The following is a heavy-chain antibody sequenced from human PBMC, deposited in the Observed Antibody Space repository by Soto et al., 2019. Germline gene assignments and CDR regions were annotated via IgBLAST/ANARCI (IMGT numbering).Heavy chain of an antibody. CDR3: AKVSGSLSYYYGMDV. D-gene: IGHD1-26*01. CDR1: GFTFSSYA. V-gene: IGHV3-23*01. CDR2: ISGSGGST. Sequence: EVQLLESGGGLVQPGGSLRLSCAASGFTFSSYAMSWVRQAPGKGLEWVSAISGSGGSTYYADSVKGRLTISRDNSKNTLYLQMNSLRAEDTAVYYCAKVSGSLSYYYGMDVWGQGTTVTVSS. J-gene: IGHJ6*02.